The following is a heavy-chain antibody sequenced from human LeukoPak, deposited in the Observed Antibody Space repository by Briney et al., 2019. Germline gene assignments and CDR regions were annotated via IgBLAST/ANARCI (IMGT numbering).Heavy chain of an antibody. CDR1: GYTFTGYY. Sequence: GASVKVSCKASGYTFTGYYMHWVRQAPGQGLEWMGWINPNSGGTNYAQKFQGRVTMTRDTSISTAYMGLSRLRSDDTAVYYCARDKSLRSLYSYPDYWGQGTLVTVSS. CDR2: INPNSGGT. V-gene: IGHV1-2*02. J-gene: IGHJ4*02. D-gene: IGHD5-18*01. CDR3: ARDKSLRSLYSYPDY.